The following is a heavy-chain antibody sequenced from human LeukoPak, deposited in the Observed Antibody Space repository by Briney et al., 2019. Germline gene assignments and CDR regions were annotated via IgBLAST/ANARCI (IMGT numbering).Heavy chain of an antibody. CDR2: ISWNSGSI. J-gene: IGHJ4*02. Sequence: GGSLRLSCAASGFTFSDYYMSWIRQAPGKGLEWVSGISWNSGSIGYADSVKGRFTISRDNAKNSLYLQMNSLRAEDTALYYCAKDLSRQLVRIFDYWGQGTLVTVSS. CDR1: GFTFSDYY. D-gene: IGHD6-13*01. CDR3: AKDLSRQLVRIFDY. V-gene: IGHV3-9*01.